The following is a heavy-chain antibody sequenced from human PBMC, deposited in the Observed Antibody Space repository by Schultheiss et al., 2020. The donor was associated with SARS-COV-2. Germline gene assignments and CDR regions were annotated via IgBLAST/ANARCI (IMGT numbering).Heavy chain of an antibody. CDR3: ARGRIVLMVYTRPFDP. CDR1: GGPINNHY. Sequence: SETLSLTCTVSGGPINNHYWSWIRQPPGKGLEWIGYIYYSGSTNYNPSLKSRVTISVDTSKNQFSLKLSSVTAADTAVYYCARGRIVLMVYTRPFDPWGQGTLVTVSS. D-gene: IGHD2-8*01. J-gene: IGHJ5*02. V-gene: IGHV4-59*11. CDR2: IYYSGST.